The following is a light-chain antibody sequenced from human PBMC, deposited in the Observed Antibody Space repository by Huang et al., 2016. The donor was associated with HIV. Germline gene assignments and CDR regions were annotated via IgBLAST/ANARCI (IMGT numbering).Light chain of an antibody. CDR2: WAS. CDR1: QSVYARSTSKNY. Sequence: DIIMSQSPESLTVSLGERATLNCRSSQSVYARSTSKNYMAWFQQKPGQPPRLLLFWASSREVGGPDRFSGSGSGTHFTLTIANLQPEDAAIYYCQQYYSSPQTFGQGTRV. J-gene: IGKJ1*01. V-gene: IGKV4-1*01. CDR3: QQYYSSPQT.